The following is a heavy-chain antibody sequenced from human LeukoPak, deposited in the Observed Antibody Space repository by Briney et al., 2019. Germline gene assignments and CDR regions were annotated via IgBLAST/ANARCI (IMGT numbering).Heavy chain of an antibody. Sequence: RAGGSLRLSCAASGFTFSSYAMSWVRQAPGKGLEWVSAISGSGGSTYYADSVKGRFTISRDNSKNTLYLQMNSLRAEDTAVYYCAKDPPYYYDSSGYGGGAFDIWGQGTMVTVSS. V-gene: IGHV3-23*01. J-gene: IGHJ3*02. D-gene: IGHD3-22*01. CDR3: AKDPPYYYDSSGYGGGAFDI. CDR2: ISGSGGST. CDR1: GFTFSSYA.